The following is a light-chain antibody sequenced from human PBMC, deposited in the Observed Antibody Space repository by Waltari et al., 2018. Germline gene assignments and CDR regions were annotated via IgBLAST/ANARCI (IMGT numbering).Light chain of an antibody. CDR2: AAS. V-gene: IGKV1-NL1*01. CDR1: QGISNS. Sequence: DIQMTQSPSSLSASVGDRVTITCRASQGISNSLAWYQQKPGKAPKLLLYAASILESGVPSRFSGSGSGTDYTLTISSLQPEDFATYYCQQYYSTPGLTFGGGTKVEIK. J-gene: IGKJ4*01. CDR3: QQYYSTPGLT.